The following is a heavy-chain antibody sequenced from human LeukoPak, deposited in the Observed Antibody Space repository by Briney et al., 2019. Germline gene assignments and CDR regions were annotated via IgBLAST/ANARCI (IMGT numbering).Heavy chain of an antibody. Sequence: ASVKVSCKASGYTFTGYYMHWVRQAPGQGLEWMGWISPESGVTNYAQKFQGRVTMTRDTSISTAYMELSSLRCDDTAVYYCARVRYRLAETYIDYWGQGTLVTVSS. CDR3: ARVRYRLAETYIDY. V-gene: IGHV1-2*02. J-gene: IGHJ4*02. CDR1: GYTFTGYY. CDR2: ISPESGVT. D-gene: IGHD3-16*01.